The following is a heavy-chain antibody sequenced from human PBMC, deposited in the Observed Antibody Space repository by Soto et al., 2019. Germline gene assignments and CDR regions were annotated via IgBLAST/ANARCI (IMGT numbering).Heavy chain of an antibody. CDR1: GYTFTGYY. CDR3: ARESGELLYYFDY. Sequence: ASVKVSCKASGYTFTGYYMHWVRQAPGQGLEWMGWINPNSGGTNYAQKFQGWVTMTRDTSISTAYMELSRLRSDDTAVYYCARESGELLYYFDYWGQGTLVTVSS. CDR2: INPNSGGT. D-gene: IGHD1-26*01. J-gene: IGHJ4*02. V-gene: IGHV1-2*04.